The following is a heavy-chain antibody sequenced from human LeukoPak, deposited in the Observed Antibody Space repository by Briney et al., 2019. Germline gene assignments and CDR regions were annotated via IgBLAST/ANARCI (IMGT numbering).Heavy chain of an antibody. CDR3: ARDTSPGITGTY. CDR1: GYSITNGYY. J-gene: IGHJ4*02. D-gene: IGHD1-20*01. V-gene: IGHV4-38-2*02. Sequence: SETLSLTCTVSGYSITNGYYWGCIRQPPGKGLEWIGSIYHDGRIDYNPSLKSRVTISRDTSNDQFSLKLSSVTAADTAMYYCARDTSPGITGTYWGQGTLVTVSS. CDR2: IYHDGRI.